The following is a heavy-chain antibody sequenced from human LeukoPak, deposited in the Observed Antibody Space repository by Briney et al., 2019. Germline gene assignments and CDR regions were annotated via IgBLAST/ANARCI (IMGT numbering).Heavy chain of an antibody. D-gene: IGHD6-19*01. V-gene: IGHV4-34*01. CDR1: GGSFSGYY. CDR2: INHSGGT. J-gene: IGHJ4*02. CDR3: ARQISASSGWRNFDY. Sequence: SETLSLTCAVYGGSFSGYYWSWIRQPPGKGLEWIGEINHSGGTNYNPSLKSRVTVSVDTSKNQFSLTLSSVTAADTAMYYCARQISASSGWRNFDYWGQGTLVTVSS.